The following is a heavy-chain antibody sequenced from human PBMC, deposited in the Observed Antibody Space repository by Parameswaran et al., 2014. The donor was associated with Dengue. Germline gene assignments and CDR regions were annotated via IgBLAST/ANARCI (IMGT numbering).Heavy chain of an antibody. D-gene: IGHD3-22*01. V-gene: IGHV4-30-2*01. CDR1: GGSISSGGYS. Sequence: LRLSCAVSGGSISSGGYSWSWIRQPPGKGLEWIGYIYHSGSTYYNPSLKSRVTISVDRSKNQFSLKLSSVTAADTAVYYCARVWYYYDSSGYYSDAFDIWGQGTMVTVSS. CDR2: IYHSGST. CDR3: ARVWYYYDSSGYYSDAFDI. J-gene: IGHJ3*02.